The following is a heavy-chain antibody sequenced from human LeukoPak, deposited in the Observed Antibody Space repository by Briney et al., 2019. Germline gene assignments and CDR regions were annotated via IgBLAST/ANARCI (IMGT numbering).Heavy chain of an antibody. CDR3: AKTYYSDSFDY. V-gene: IGHV3-23*01. J-gene: IGHJ4*02. Sequence: GGSLRLSCAASGFTFRSYAMNWVRQAPGKGLEWVSVISDTGGSTYYAASVKDRFTISGDNSKNTLYLQMNSLRAEDTAVYYCAKTYYSDSFDYWGQGTLVTVSS. D-gene: IGHD3-22*01. CDR2: ISDTGGST. CDR1: GFTFRSYA.